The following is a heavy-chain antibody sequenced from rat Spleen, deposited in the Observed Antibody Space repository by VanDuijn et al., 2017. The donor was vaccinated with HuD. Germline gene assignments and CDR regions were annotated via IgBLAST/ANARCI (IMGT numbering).Heavy chain of an antibody. D-gene: IGHD1-10*01. CDR2: MWSGGST. CDR3: AREMDNSFYFDY. J-gene: IGHJ2*01. Sequence: EVQLKESGPGLVQPSQTLSLTCTVSGFSLTDYSVHWVRQPPGKGLEWMGVMWSGGSTAYNSALKSRLTISRDTSNSQVFLKMSSLQIEDMATYYCAREMDNSFYFDYWGQGVMVTVSS. CDR1: GFSLTDYS. V-gene: IGHV2S63*01.